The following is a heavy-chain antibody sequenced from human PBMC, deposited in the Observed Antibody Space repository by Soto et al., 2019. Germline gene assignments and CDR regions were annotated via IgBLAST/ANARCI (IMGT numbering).Heavy chain of an antibody. J-gene: IGHJ6*02. CDR1: GGSISSSSYY. Sequence: SETLSLTCTVSGGSISSSSYYWGWIRQPPGKGLEWIGSIYYSGGTYYNPSLKSRVTISVDTSKNQFSLKLSSVTAAATAVYYCASHTVAGYYYYGMDVSCQGTTVT. D-gene: IGHD6-19*01. CDR2: IYYSGGT. CDR3: ASHTVAGYYYYGMDV. V-gene: IGHV4-39*01.